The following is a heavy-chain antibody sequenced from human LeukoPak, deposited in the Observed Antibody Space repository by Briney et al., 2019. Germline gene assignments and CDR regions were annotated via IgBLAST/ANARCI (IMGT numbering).Heavy chain of an antibody. D-gene: IGHD2-15*01. CDR2: IYYSGST. J-gene: IGHJ4*02. V-gene: IGHV4-59*01. CDR1: GGSISSYY. Sequence: SETLSLTCTVSGGSISSYYWSWIRQPPGRGLEWIGYIYYSGSTNYNPSLKSRVTISVDTSKNQFSLKLSSVTAADTAVYYCARVLHTIVDYWGQGTLVTVSS. CDR3: ARVLHTIVDY.